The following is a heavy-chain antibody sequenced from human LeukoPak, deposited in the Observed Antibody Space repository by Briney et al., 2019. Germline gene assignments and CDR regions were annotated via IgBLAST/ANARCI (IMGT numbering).Heavy chain of an antibody. D-gene: IGHD6-19*01. CDR1: GYSISSGYY. J-gene: IGHJ2*01. Sequence: PSETLSLTCTVSGYSISSGYYWGWIRQPPGKGLEWIGSIYHSGSTYYNPCLKSRVTISVDTSKNQFSLKLSSVTAADTAVYYCARGGSSGWPSTSRNWYFDLWGHGTLVTVSS. V-gene: IGHV4-38-2*02. CDR3: ARGGSSGWPSTSRNWYFDL. CDR2: IYHSGST.